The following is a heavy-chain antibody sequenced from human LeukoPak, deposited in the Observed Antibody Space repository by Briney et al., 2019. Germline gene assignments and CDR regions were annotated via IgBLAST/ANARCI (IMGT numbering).Heavy chain of an antibody. V-gene: IGHV3-23*01. J-gene: IGHJ4*02. D-gene: IGHD7-27*01. Sequence: PSETLSLTCTVSGGSISSSSYYWGWIRQPPGKGLEWVSAISGSGGSTYYADSVKGRFTVSRDNSKNTLFLQMNSLRAEDTAVYYCAKDGGLWVSAHWGDSWGRGTLVTVSS. CDR3: AKDGGLWVSAHWGDS. CDR1: GGSISSSSYY. CDR2: ISGSGGST.